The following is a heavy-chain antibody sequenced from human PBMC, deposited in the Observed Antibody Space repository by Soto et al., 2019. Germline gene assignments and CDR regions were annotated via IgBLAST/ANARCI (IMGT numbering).Heavy chain of an antibody. V-gene: IGHV3-21*06. CDR3: ASFWSRLGGGDFDY. Sequence: GGSLRLSCAASGFSFSSCNMNWVRQAPGKGLGWVSSIGSISNYIYYADSVKGRFTISRDNANNSLYLQMNSLRAEDTAVYYCASFWSRLGGGDFDYWGQGTLVTVSS. J-gene: IGHJ4*02. CDR2: IGSISNYI. D-gene: IGHD3-3*01. CDR1: GFSFSSCN.